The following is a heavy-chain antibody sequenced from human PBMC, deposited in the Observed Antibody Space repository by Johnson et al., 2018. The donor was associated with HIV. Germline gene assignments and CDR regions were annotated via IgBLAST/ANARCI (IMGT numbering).Heavy chain of an antibody. V-gene: IGHV3-20*04. D-gene: IGHD4-17*01. CDR1: GFIFDDYG. Sequence: VQLVESGGGVERPGGSLRIPCSVSGFIFDDYGMSWVRQVPGKGLEWVSGISWNGGTTGCDDPVKGRFTISRDNAKNSLYLQMNSLRAEDTAVYYCARDPLTLTTTLDAFDLWGQGTIVTVSA. J-gene: IGHJ3*01. CDR2: ISWNGGTT. CDR3: ARDPLTLTTTLDAFDL.